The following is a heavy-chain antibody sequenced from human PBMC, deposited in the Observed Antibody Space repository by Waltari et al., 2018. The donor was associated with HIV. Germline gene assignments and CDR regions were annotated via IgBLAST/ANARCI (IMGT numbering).Heavy chain of an antibody. Sequence: EVQLVESGGGLVQPGGSLRLSCAASGFTFSSFGRSGVRQAPGKGLEWVSYISSSSSTIYYADSVKGRFTISRDNAKNSLYLQMNSLRAEDTAVYYCARDPGLHNDAFDIWGQGTMVTVSS. CDR3: ARDPGLHNDAFDI. CDR1: GFTFSSFG. CDR2: ISSSSSTI. D-gene: IGHD5-18*01. J-gene: IGHJ3*02. V-gene: IGHV3-48*01.